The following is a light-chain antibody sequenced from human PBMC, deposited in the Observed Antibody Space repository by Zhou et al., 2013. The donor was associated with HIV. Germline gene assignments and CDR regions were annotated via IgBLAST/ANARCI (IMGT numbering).Light chain of an antibody. V-gene: IGKV1-39*01. J-gene: IGKJ4*01. CDR2: AAS. CDR3: QQYNSFELS. Sequence: DIQMTQSPSSLSASVGDRVTITCRASQNISSFLNWYQQKPGKAPQFLIYAASTLQSGVPSRFSGSGSGTDFTLTIAGLQLDDLATYYCQQYNSFELSFGGGTKVDIK. CDR1: QNISSF.